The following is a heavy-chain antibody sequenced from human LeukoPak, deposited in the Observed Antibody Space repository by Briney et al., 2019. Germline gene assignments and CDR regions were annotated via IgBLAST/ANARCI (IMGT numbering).Heavy chain of an antibody. V-gene: IGHV1-2*02. D-gene: IGHD3-3*01. CDR1: GYTFTGYY. CDR3: ASTGRYDSNWFDP. CDR2: INPNSGGT. Sequence: ASVKVSCKASGYTFTGYYMHWVRQAPGQGLEWMGWINPNSGGTNYAKKFQGRVTMTRDASISTAYMELSRLRSDDTAVYYCASTGRYDSNWFDPWGQGTLVTVSS. J-gene: IGHJ5*02.